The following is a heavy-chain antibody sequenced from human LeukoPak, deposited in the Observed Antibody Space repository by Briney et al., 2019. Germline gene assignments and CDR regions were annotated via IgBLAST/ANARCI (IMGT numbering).Heavy chain of an antibody. CDR1: GGSISSSSYY. CDR3: ARSPLYYDFWSGYYLMDV. D-gene: IGHD3-3*01. J-gene: IGHJ6*04. V-gene: IGHV4-39*01. CDR2: IYYSGST. Sequence: SETLSLTCTVSGGSISSSSYYWGWIRQPPGKGLEWIGSIYYSGSTYYNPSLKSRVTISVDTSKNQLSLKLSSVTAADTAVYYCARSPLYYDFWSGYYLMDVWGKGTTVTVSS.